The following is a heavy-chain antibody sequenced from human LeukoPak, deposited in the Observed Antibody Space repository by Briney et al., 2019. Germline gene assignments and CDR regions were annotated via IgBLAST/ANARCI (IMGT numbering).Heavy chain of an antibody. J-gene: IGHJ3*02. D-gene: IGHD6-13*01. CDR3: ARDRAAAFDI. CDR1: GFTVSGNY. Sequence: GGSLRLSCTASGFTVSGNYMSWVRQAPGKGLEWVSVIYSGGSTYYADYVKGRYTISKHNSKNTLYLQMNSLRAEDTAVYYCARDRAAAFDIWGQGTMVTVSS. V-gene: IGHV3-53*04. CDR2: IYSGGST.